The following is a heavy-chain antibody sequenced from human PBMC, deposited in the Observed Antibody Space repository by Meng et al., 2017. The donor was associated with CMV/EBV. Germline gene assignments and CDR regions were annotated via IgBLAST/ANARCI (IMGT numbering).Heavy chain of an antibody. CDR3: ARSTTHVDTAMPNRGYYYGMDV. J-gene: IGHJ6*02. CDR2: IIPIFGTA. CDR1: GGTFSSYA. Sequence: SVKVSCKVSGGTFSSYAISWVRQAPGQGLEWMGGIIPIFGTANYAQKFQGRVTITTDESTSTAYMELSSLRSEDTAVYYCARSTTHVDTAMPNRGYYYGMDVWGQGTTVTVSS. V-gene: IGHV1-69*05. D-gene: IGHD5-18*01.